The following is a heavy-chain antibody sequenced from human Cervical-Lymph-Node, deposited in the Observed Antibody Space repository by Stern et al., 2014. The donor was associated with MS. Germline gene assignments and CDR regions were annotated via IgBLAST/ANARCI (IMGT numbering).Heavy chain of an antibody. V-gene: IGHV1-69*01. Sequence: VQLVESGADVKKPGSSVKVSCTASGDTFINFGISWVLQAPGQGLEWMVGFSPLFGTTDNAQQFQVIVTISADDSATTVYMELSGLRSEDTAVYYCARDNDDNGMDVWGQGTTVTVTS. CDR1: GDTFINFG. CDR3: ARDNDDNGMDV. D-gene: IGHD1-1*01. CDR2: FSPLFGTT. J-gene: IGHJ6*02.